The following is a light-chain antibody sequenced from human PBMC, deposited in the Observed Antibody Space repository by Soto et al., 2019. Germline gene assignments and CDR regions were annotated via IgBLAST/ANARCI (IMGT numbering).Light chain of an antibody. J-gene: IGKJ5*01. V-gene: IGKV3-11*01. CDR3: QQRSNWPPKIT. CDR2: DAS. Sequence: EIVLAQSPATLSLSPGERATLSCRAVQSVSIYLALYQQKPGQAPRLLIYDASNRATGIPARFSGSGSGTDFTLTISSLEPEDFAVYYCQQRSNWPPKITFGQGTRLEIK. CDR1: QSVSIY.